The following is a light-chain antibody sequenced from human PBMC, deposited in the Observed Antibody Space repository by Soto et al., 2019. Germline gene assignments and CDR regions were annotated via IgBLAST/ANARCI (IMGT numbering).Light chain of an antibody. J-gene: IGKJ4*01. Sequence: EIVMTQSPATLSVSPGERATLSCRASQSVNTYLAWYQQKPGQAPRLLIFGASYRATGIPARFSGSGSGTEFNLTISSLQSEDFAVYFCQQYDDWLRLTFGGGTKVDIK. CDR3: QQYDDWLRLT. CDR2: GAS. V-gene: IGKV3D-15*01. CDR1: QSVNTY.